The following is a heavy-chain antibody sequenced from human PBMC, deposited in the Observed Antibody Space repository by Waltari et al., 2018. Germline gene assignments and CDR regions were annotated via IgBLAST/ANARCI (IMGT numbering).Heavy chain of an antibody. CDR2: INAGNGNT. Sequence: QVQLVQSGAEVKKPGASVKVSCKASGYTFTSYAMHWVRQAPGQRLEWMGWINAGNGNTKYSQKFQGRVTITRDTSASTAYMELSSLRAEDTAVYYCARDSPNTMIVLRAWYFDLWGRGTLVTVSS. V-gene: IGHV1-3*01. CDR3: ARDSPNTMIVLRAWYFDL. CDR1: GYTFTSYA. J-gene: IGHJ2*01. D-gene: IGHD3-22*01.